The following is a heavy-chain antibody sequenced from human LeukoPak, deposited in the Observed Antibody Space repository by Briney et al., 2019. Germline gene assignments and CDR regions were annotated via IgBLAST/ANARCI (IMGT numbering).Heavy chain of an antibody. J-gene: IGHJ4*02. CDR1: GYSFTTYW. CDR3: ARHATAMVDY. V-gene: IGHV5-51*01. Sequence: GEPLKISCKGSGYSFTTYWIGWVRQIPGKGLEWMGIIYPGDSDTRNSPSFQGQVTISADKSISTAYLRWSSLKPSDTAMYYCARHATAMVDYWGQGTLVTVSS. CDR2: IYPGDSDT. D-gene: IGHD5-18*01.